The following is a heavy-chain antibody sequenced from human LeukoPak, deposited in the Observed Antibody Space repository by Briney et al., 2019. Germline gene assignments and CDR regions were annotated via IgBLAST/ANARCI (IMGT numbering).Heavy chain of an antibody. D-gene: IGHD6-6*01. CDR3: VTPTSPQDDAFDI. V-gene: IGHV3-48*03. CDR1: GFTSSSYE. Sequence: GGSLRLSCAASGFTSSSYEMNWVRQAPGKGLEWVSYISSSGSTIYYADSVKGRFTISRDNAKNSLYLQMNSLRAEDTAVYYCVTPTSPQDDAFDIWGQGTMVTVSS. J-gene: IGHJ3*02. CDR2: ISSSGSTI.